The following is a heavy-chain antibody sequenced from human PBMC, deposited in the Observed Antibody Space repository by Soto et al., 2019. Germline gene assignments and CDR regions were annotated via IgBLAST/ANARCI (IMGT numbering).Heavy chain of an antibody. CDR1: GCSISSGGYY. D-gene: IGHD3-10*01. J-gene: IGHJ5*02. Sequence: SETLSLTCTVSGCSISSGGYYWSWIRQHPGKGLEWIGYIYYSGSTNYNPSLKSRVTISVDTSKNQFSLKLSPVTAADTAVYYCAIGISSRLWFGELYWFDPWGEGTPVTVSS. CDR2: IYYSGST. V-gene: IGHV4-31*03. CDR3: AIGISSRLWFGELYWFDP.